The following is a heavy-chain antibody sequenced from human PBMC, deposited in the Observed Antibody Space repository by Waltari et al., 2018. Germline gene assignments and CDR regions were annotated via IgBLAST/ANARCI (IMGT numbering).Heavy chain of an antibody. CDR2: IYHSGST. D-gene: IGHD6-13*01. CDR1: GGSISSSNW. Sequence: QVQLQESGPGLVKPSGTLSLTCAVSGGSISSSNWWSWVRQPPGKGLEWIGEIYHSGSTNYNPALKIRVTISVDKSKNQFSLKLSSVTAADTAVYYCARARWQQLVLFYFDYWGQGTLVTVSS. J-gene: IGHJ4*02. CDR3: ARARWQQLVLFYFDY. V-gene: IGHV4-4*02.